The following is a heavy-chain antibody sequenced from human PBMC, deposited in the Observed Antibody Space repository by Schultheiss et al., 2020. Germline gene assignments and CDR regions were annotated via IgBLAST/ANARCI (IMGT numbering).Heavy chain of an antibody. CDR3: ARDYSSAVAGLWSPDAFDI. CDR2: ISNSGRST. Sequence: GESLKISCTASGFIYTNYALSWVRQVPGKGLEWVSAISNSGRSTYYADSVRGRFTISRDNSKNTLYLQMNSLRADDTAVYHCARDYSSAVAGLWSPDAFDIWGQGTTVTVSS. V-gene: IGHV3-23*01. D-gene: IGHD6-19*01. CDR1: GFIYTNYA. J-gene: IGHJ3*02.